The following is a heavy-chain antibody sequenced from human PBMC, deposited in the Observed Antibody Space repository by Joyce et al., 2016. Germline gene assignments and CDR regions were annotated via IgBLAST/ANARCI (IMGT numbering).Heavy chain of an antibody. CDR1: GYSFTDYY. CDR3: ARGYGDYVGYEDY. CDR2: INPNSGDT. Sequence: QVRLVQSGAEVKKPGASVKVSCKASGYSFTDYYMHWVRQAPGQGSEWMGRINPNSGDTNDAQKFQGRVTRTRDTSISTAYMDLSMLRSDDTAVYYCARGYGDYVGYEDYWGQGTLVTVSS. D-gene: IGHD4-17*01. J-gene: IGHJ4*02. V-gene: IGHV1-2*06.